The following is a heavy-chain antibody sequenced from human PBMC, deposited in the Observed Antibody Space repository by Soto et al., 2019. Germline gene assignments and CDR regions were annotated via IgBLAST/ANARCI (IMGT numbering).Heavy chain of an antibody. CDR2: INSDGSST. CDR1: GFTFNTYW. D-gene: IGHD5-18*01. J-gene: IGHJ4*02. V-gene: IGHV3-74*01. Sequence: LRLSCAASGFTFNTYWMHWVRQAPGKGLVWVSRINSDGSSTSYADSVKGRFTISRDNAKNTPYLLMNSLGADDTTVYYCARGGYSYGSDYWGQGTLVTVSS. CDR3: ARGGYSYGSDY.